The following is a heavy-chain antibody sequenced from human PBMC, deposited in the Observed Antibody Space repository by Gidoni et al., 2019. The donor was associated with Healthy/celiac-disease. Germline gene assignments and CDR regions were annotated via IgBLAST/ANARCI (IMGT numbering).Heavy chain of an antibody. CDR3: ARADSSGYYPSY. J-gene: IGHJ4*02. D-gene: IGHD3-22*01. Sequence: QVQLQQWGAGLLKPSETLSLTCAVYGGSFSGYYWSWIRQPPGKGLEWIGEINHSGSTNYNPSLKSRVTISVDTSKNQFSLKLSSVTAADTAVYYCARADSSGYYPSYWGQGTLVTVSS. CDR2: INHSGST. CDR1: GGSFSGYY. V-gene: IGHV4-34*01.